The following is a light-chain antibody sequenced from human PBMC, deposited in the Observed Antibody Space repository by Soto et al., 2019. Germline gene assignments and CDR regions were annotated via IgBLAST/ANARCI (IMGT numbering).Light chain of an antibody. CDR1: QSVSSN. J-gene: IGKJ2*01. Sequence: EIVMTQSPATLSVSPGERATLSCRASQSVSSNLAWYQQKPGQAPRLIIFGASTRATGVPARFSGSGSGTEFTLTISSLQPEDFAVYYCQQYNNWLLYTFGQGTKLEIK. CDR3: QQYNNWLLYT. CDR2: GAS. V-gene: IGKV3-15*01.